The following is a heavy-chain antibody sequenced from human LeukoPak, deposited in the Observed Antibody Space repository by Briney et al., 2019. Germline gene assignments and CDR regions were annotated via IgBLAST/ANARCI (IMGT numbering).Heavy chain of an antibody. CDR2: IIPIFGIA. CDR3: ARSRGIAAAGTSAGTNDY. CDR1: GGTFSSYA. J-gene: IGHJ4*02. D-gene: IGHD6-13*01. Sequence: SVKVSCKASGGTFSSYAISWVRQAPGQGLEWMGRIIPIFGIANYAQKFQGRVTITAVKSTSTAYMELSSLRSEDTAVYYCARSRGIAAAGTSAGTNDYWGQGTLVTVSS. V-gene: IGHV1-69*04.